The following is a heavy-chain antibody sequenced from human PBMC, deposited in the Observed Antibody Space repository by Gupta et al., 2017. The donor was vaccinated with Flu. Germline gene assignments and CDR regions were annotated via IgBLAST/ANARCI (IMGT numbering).Heavy chain of an antibody. J-gene: IGHJ6*02. CDR1: GFTVSSNY. Sequence: EVQLVESGGGLVQPGGSLRLSCAASGFTVSSNYMSWVRQAPGKGLEWVSVIYSGGSTYYADSVKGRVTISRDNSKNTLYLQMNSLRAEETAVYYCASTYYDFWSKYYYYGMDVWGQGTTVTVSS. V-gene: IGHV3-66*02. D-gene: IGHD3-3*01. CDR3: ASTYYDFWSKYYYYGMDV. CDR2: IYSGGST.